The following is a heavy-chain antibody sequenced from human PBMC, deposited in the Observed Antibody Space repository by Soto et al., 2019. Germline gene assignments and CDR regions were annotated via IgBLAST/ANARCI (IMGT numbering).Heavy chain of an antibody. CDR3: ARRGAMYYYDSSGYHYYYYGMDV. CDR2: TIPIFGTA. CDR1: GGTFSSYA. J-gene: IGHJ6*02. D-gene: IGHD3-22*01. Sequence: SVKVSCKASGGTFSSYAISWVRQAPGQGLEWMGGTIPIFGTANYAQKFQGRVTITADKSTSTAYMELSSLRSEDTAVYYCARRGAMYYYDSSGYHYYYYGMDVWGQGTTVTVSS. V-gene: IGHV1-69*06.